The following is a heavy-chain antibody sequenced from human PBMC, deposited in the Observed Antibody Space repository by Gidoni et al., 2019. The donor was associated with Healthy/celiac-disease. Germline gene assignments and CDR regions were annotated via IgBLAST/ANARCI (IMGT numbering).Heavy chain of an antibody. CDR1: VFTFSSYA. CDR3: ARDQGDGEGIFDY. V-gene: IGHV3-30-3*01. D-gene: IGHD6-13*01. CDR2: ISYDGSNK. Sequence: QVQLVESGGGVVQPGRSLRLSCAASVFTFSSYAMHWVRQAPGKGREWVAVISYDGSNKYYADSVKGRFTISRDNSKNTLYLQMNSLRAEDTAVYYCARDQGDGEGIFDYWGQGTLVTVSS. J-gene: IGHJ4*02.